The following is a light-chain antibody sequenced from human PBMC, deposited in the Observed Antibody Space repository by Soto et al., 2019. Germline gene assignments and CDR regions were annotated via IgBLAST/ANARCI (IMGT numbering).Light chain of an antibody. CDR2: WAS. CDR1: QSVLYSSNNKNY. CDR3: QQYESTPPT. V-gene: IGKV4-1*01. J-gene: IGKJ2*01. Sequence: DIVMTQSPDSLAVSLGERATINCKSSQSVLYSSNNKNYLAWYQQRPGQPTKLLIYWASTRESGVPDRFSGSGSGTDFTLTITGLQAEDVAVYYCQQYESTPPTFGQGTKLEIK.